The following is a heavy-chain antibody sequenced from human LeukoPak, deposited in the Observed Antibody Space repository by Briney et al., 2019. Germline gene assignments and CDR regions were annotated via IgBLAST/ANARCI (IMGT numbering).Heavy chain of an antibody. D-gene: IGHD3-22*01. CDR2: ISHSGDRT. V-gene: IGHV3-23*01. Sequence: GGSLRLSCAASGFTFGRYGMSCVRQAPGKGLEWVSFISHSGDRTSNADSVEGRFTISRDNPRDTLYLQMNSLRDEDTAGYYCAIMHGYYDGSGYWVQWGQGTLVTVSS. J-gene: IGHJ4*02. CDR1: GFTFGRYG. CDR3: AIMHGYYDGSGYWVQ.